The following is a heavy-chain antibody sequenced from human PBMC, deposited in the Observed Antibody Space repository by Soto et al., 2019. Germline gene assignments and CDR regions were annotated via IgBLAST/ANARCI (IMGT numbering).Heavy chain of an antibody. V-gene: IGHV1-18*01. CDR2: ISAYNGNT. CDR3: ARLPYCSSTSCYTGGHWYYYYGMDV. Sequence: ASVKVSCKASGYTFTSYGISWVRQAPGQGLEWMGWISAYNGNTNYAQKLQGRVTMTTDTSTSTAYMELRSLRSDDTAVYYCARLPYCSSTSCYTGGHWYYYYGMDVWGQGTTVTVSS. CDR1: GYTFTSYG. D-gene: IGHD2-2*02. J-gene: IGHJ6*02.